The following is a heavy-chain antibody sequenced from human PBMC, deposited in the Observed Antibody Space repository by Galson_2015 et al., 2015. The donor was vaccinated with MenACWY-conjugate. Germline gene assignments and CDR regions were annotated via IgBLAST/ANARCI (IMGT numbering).Heavy chain of an antibody. V-gene: IGHV5-51*03. J-gene: IGHJ3*01. CDR1: GFSFTNYW. Sequence: QSGAEVKKPGESLKISCKGSGFSFTNYWIGWVRQTPGKGLEWVGIIYPSDSDTRYTPSFQGQVTISADNSITTAYLHWGSLKASDAGIYYCARPRDWSDNAFDLWGQGTLVTVSS. D-gene: IGHD3-9*01. CDR2: IYPSDSDT. CDR3: ARPRDWSDNAFDL.